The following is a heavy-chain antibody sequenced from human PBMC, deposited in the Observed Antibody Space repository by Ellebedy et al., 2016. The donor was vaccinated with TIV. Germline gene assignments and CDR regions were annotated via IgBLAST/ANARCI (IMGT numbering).Heavy chain of an antibody. CDR3: AKDVRYSSGWGGALDI. CDR1: GFNFGGHA. V-gene: IGHV3-23*01. CDR2: TGSHAYSK. Sequence: GESLKISCAASGFNFGGHAMTWVRQAPGKGLEWVSSTGSHAYSKHYADSVKGRFTISRDNSRNTLYLQMNSLRDEDTAVYVCAKDVRYSSGWGGALDIWGQGEMVTVSS. J-gene: IGHJ3*02. D-gene: IGHD6-19*01.